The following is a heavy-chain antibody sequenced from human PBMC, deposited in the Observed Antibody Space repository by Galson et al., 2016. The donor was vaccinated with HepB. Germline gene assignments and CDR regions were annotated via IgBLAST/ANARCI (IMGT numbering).Heavy chain of an antibody. J-gene: IGHJ4*02. D-gene: IGHD3-3*01. Sequence: SETLSLTCTVSGGSIRSYYWTWVRQPPGKGLEWIGFMYYSVTTNYNPSLKSRVTISVDTSKNQFSLNLRSVTAADTAVYYCARGLSYSDFWTGYHYFDYWGQGTLVTVSS. V-gene: IGHV4-59*01. CDR3: ARGLSYSDFWTGYHYFDY. CDR1: GGSIRSYY. CDR2: MYYSVTT.